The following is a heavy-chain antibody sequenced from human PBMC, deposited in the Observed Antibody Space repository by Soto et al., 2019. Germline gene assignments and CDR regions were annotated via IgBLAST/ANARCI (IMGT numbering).Heavy chain of an antibody. Sequence: PGASVKVSCKASGYTFTGYYMHWVRQAPGQGLEWMGWINPNSGGTNYAQKFQGRVTMTRDTSISTAYMELSRLRSDDTAVYYCASSTYCTNGVCYYGGRRYYYYYGMDVWGQGTTVTVSS. J-gene: IGHJ6*02. CDR1: GYTFTGYY. CDR3: ASSTYCTNGVCYYGGRRYYYYYGMDV. V-gene: IGHV1-2*02. D-gene: IGHD2-8*01. CDR2: INPNSGGT.